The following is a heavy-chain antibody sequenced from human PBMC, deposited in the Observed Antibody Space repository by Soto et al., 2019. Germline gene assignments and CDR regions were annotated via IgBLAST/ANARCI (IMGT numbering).Heavy chain of an antibody. Sequence: SGPTLGNPTQTLTLACTFSGFPLSTCGGGVGWVPQPPGKALEWLALIYWNDDKRYSPSLKSRLTITKDTSKNQVVLTMTNMDPVDTATYYCARTNPYYYGMDVWGQGTTVTVSS. J-gene: IGHJ6*02. CDR2: IYWNDDK. CDR3: ARTNPYYYGMDV. CDR1: GFPLSTCGGG. V-gene: IGHV2-5*01.